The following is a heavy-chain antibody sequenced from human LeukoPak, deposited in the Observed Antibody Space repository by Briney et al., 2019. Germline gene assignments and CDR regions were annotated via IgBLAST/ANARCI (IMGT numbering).Heavy chain of an antibody. CDR1: GGSISSYH. CDR2: IYYSGST. D-gene: IGHD3-9*01. CDR3: ARAPPYYDILTGYYNPGRVYYFDY. J-gene: IGHJ4*02. V-gene: IGHV4-59*01. Sequence: SETLSLTCTVSGGSISSYHWSWIRQPPGKGLEWIGYIYYSGSTNYNPSLKSRVTISVDTSKNQFSLKLSSVTAADTAVYYCARAPPYYDILTGYYNPGRVYYFDYWGQGTLVTVSS.